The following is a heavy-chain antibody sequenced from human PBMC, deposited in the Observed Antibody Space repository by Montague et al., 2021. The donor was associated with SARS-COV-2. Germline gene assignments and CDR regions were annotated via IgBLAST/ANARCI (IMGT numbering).Heavy chain of an antibody. J-gene: IGHJ3*02. D-gene: IGHD3-22*01. Sequence: SLRLSLSASGFTFSRYAMSWVRQAPGKGLEWVSTVSGSTTNTFYADSVKGRFTISRDNSKNTLYLQMNSLRVEDSAVYYCAKDHPVYDTSGYYHYGASDIWGQGTMVTVSS. CDR3: AKDHPVYDTSGYYHYGASDI. CDR2: VSGSTTNT. V-gene: IGHV3-23*01. CDR1: GFTFSRYA.